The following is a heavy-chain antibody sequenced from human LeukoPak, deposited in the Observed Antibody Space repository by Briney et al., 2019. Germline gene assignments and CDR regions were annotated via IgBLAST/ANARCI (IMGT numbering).Heavy chain of an antibody. Sequence: ASVKVSCKVSGYTLTELSMHWVRQAPGKGLEWMGGFDPEDGETIYAQKFLGRVTMTEDTSTDTAYMELSSLRSEDTAVYYCATGPLALVVVITPYFQHWGQGTLVTVSS. V-gene: IGHV1-24*01. CDR1: GYTLTELS. D-gene: IGHD3-22*01. CDR3: ATGPLALVVVITPYFQH. CDR2: FDPEDGET. J-gene: IGHJ1*01.